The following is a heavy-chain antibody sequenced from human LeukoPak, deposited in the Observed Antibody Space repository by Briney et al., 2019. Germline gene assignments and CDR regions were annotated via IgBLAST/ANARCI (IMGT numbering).Heavy chain of an antibody. CDR3: ARAATVTTSTPGY. Sequence: ASVKVSCKASGYTFTDYYIHWVRQAPGQGLDWMGWTNPKSAGTNYAQKFQGRVTMTRDTSISTAYMELSSLRSDDTAVYYCARAATVTTSTPGYWGQGTLVTVSS. V-gene: IGHV1-2*02. CDR1: GYTFTDYY. CDR2: TNPKSAGT. D-gene: IGHD4-17*01. J-gene: IGHJ4*02.